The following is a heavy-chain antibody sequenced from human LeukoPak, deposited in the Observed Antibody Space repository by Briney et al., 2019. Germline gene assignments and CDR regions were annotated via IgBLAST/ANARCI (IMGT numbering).Heavy chain of an antibody. D-gene: IGHD3-10*01. J-gene: IGHJ4*02. CDR1: GFTFDDYG. CDR3: AKDMLVRGVIREGYFDY. CDR2: INWNSGSI. Sequence: GGSLRLSCAASGFTFDDYGMSWVRQAPGKGLEWVSGINWNSGSIGYADSVKGRFTISRDNAKNSLYLQMNSLRAEDTALYYCAKDMLVRGVIREGYFDYWGQGTLVTVSS. V-gene: IGHV3-20*04.